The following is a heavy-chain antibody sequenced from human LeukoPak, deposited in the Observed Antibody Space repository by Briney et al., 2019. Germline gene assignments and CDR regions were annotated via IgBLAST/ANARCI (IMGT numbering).Heavy chain of an antibody. D-gene: IGHD6-19*01. CDR3: ARLGEAVAGSGKWYFYL. CDR1: SASISSSY. V-gene: IGHV4-59*08. Sequence: SETLSLTCTLSSASISSSYWSWFRQPPARRLEWIGYTYYTGGINYNPSLESRLTISVHTSKNQFSLKLRSVTAADRAVYYCARLGEAVAGSGKWYFYLGPRGTLDTV. J-gene: IGHJ2*01. CDR2: TYYTGGI.